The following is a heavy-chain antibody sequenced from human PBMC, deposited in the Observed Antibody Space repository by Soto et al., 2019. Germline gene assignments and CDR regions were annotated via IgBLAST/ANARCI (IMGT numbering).Heavy chain of an antibody. J-gene: IGHJ4*02. Sequence: PSETLSLTCAVSGGSISSGCYSWSWIRQPPGEGLEWIGYMYHRGSTYYNPSLKSRVTISIDRSKNTFSLKLSSVTAADTAVYYCARPDPFNTGWHFDSWGQGTLVTVSS. CDR2: MYHRGST. V-gene: IGHV4-30-2*01. CDR1: GGSISSGCYS. D-gene: IGHD6-19*01. CDR3: ARPDPFNTGWHFDS.